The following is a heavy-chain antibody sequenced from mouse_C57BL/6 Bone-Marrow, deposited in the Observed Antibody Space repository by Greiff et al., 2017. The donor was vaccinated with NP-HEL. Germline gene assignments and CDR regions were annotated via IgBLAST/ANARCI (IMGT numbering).Heavy chain of an antibody. CDR3: AQGNGYWYFDV. D-gene: IGHD2-1*01. Sequence: QVQLQQPGAELVMPGASVKLSCKASGYTFTSYWMHWVKQRPGQGLEWIGEIDPSDSYTNYNQKFKGKSTLTVDKSSSTAYMQRSSLTSEDSAVYYCAQGNGYWYFDVWGTGTTVTVSS. J-gene: IGHJ1*03. CDR2: IDPSDSYT. CDR1: GYTFTSYW. V-gene: IGHV1-69*01.